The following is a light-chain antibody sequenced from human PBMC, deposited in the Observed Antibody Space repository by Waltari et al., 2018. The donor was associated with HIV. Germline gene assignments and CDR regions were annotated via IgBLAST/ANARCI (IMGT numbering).Light chain of an antibody. CDR3: GARDSSGKYVL. V-gene: IGLV3-19*01. CDR1: SLTTYY. J-gene: IGLJ3*02. CDR2: GMD. Sequence: SSELTQDPAVSVALGQTVRITCQGDSLTTYYASWYQQKPGQAPELVLHGMDNRPSGIPDRVSGSSSGNTASLTITGAQAEDEADYYCGARDSSGKYVLFGGGTKLTVL.